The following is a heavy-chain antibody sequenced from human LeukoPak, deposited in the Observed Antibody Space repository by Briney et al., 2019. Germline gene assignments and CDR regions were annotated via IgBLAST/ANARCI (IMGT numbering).Heavy chain of an antibody. J-gene: IGHJ4*02. CDR1: GGTFSSYA. CDR3: ARVGGSGSYTSHYFDY. D-gene: IGHD3-10*01. V-gene: IGHV1-69*13. CDR2: IIPIFTTA. Sequence: GASVKVSCKASGGTFSSYAISWVRQAPGQGLEWMGGIIPIFTTANHAQKFQGRVTFTADESTSTAYMELSSLRSEDTAVYYCARVGGSGSYTSHYFDYWGQGTLVTVSS.